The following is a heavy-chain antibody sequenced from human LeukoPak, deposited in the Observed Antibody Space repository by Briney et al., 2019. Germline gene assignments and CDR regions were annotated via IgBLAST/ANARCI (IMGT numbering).Heavy chain of an antibody. Sequence: GGSLRLSCAASGFTFNSYAMSWVRQAPGKGLEWISGISGSGASTYYADSVKGRFTISRDDSRNTLHLQMNSLRGDDTAVYYCAKDVGKWESLHFFDYWGQGTLVTVSS. D-gene: IGHD1-26*01. V-gene: IGHV3-23*01. CDR3: AKDVGKWESLHFFDY. CDR2: ISGSGAST. J-gene: IGHJ4*02. CDR1: GFTFNSYA.